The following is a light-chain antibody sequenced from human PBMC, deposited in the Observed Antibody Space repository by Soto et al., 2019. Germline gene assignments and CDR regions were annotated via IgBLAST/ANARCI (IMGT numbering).Light chain of an antibody. V-gene: IGLV2-14*03. Sequence: QSVLTQPASVSGSPGQSIAISCTGTSSDVGGYNYVSWYQHHPGKAPTVMIYDASNRPSGVSDRFSGSTSGNTASLTISGLQADDEADHYCSSYTSSSTYVFGTGTKVTVL. CDR2: DAS. CDR1: SSDVGGYNY. CDR3: SSYTSSSTYV. J-gene: IGLJ1*01.